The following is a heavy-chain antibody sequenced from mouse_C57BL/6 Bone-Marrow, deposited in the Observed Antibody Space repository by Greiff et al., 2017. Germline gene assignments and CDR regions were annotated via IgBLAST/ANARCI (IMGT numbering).Heavy chain of an antibody. CDR2: INPNYGTT. Sequence: EVQLQQSGPELVKPGASVKLSCKASGYSFTDYNMNWVKQSNGKSLEWIGVINPNYGTTCYTQKFKGKATLTVDQSSSTAYMQRNSLTSEDSAVYYCARGYDYDYAMDYWGQGTSVTVSS. CDR1: GYSFTDYN. J-gene: IGHJ4*01. D-gene: IGHD2-4*01. V-gene: IGHV1-39*01. CDR3: ARGYDYDYAMDY.